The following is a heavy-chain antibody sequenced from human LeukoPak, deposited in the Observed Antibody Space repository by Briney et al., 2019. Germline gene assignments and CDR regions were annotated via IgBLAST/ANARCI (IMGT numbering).Heavy chain of an antibody. J-gene: IGHJ4*02. Sequence: GGSLRLSCAASGFTFSSCAMSWVRRAPGKGLEWVSTIIDSGNSIYYADSAEGRFTISRDNSKNTLYLQMNSLRAGDTAVYYCAKDPIFSGSYGVFDYWGLGTLVTVSS. D-gene: IGHD1-26*01. CDR3: AKDPIFSGSYGVFDY. CDR1: GFTFSSCA. V-gene: IGHV3-23*01. CDR2: IIDSGNSI.